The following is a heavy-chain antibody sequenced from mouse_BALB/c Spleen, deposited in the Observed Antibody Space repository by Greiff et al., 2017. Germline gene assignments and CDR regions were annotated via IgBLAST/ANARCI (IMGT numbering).Heavy chain of an antibody. Sequence: VKLLESGPELVKPGASVKISCKASGYAFSSSWMNWVKQRPGQGLEWIGRIYPGDGDTNYNGKFKGKATLTADKSSSTAYMQLSSLTSVDSAVYFCARWDYGSSGAYWGQGTLVTVSA. V-gene: IGHV1-82*01. CDR2: IYPGDGDT. CDR1: GYAFSSSW. CDR3: ARWDYGSSGAY. D-gene: IGHD1-1*01. J-gene: IGHJ3*01.